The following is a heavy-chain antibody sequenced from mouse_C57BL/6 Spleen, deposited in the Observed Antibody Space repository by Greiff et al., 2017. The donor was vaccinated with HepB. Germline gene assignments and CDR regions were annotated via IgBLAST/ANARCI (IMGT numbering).Heavy chain of an antibody. Sequence: VQLQQSGAELVRPGSSVKLSCKASGYTFTSYWMDWVKQRPGQGLEWIGNIYPSDSETHYNQKFKDKATLTVDKSSSTAYMQLSSLTSEDSAVYYCARTLYYGSSFYAMDYWGQGTSVTVSS. CDR1: GYTFTSYW. J-gene: IGHJ4*01. CDR3: ARTLYYGSSFYAMDY. D-gene: IGHD1-1*01. CDR2: IYPSDSET. V-gene: IGHV1-61*01.